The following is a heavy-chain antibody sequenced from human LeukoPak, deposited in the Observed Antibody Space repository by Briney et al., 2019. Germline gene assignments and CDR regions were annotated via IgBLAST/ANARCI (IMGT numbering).Heavy chain of an antibody. CDR2: ISSSSSYI. Sequence: GGSLRLSCAASGVMKTYSMNWVRQAPGKGLEWVSSISSSSSYIYYADSVKGRFTISRDNAKNSLYLQMNSLRAEDTAVYYCARNLSVPSGSYYFDYWGQGTLVTVSS. CDR1: GVMKTYS. CDR3: ARNLSVPSGSYYFDY. J-gene: IGHJ4*02. D-gene: IGHD1-26*01. V-gene: IGHV3-21*01.